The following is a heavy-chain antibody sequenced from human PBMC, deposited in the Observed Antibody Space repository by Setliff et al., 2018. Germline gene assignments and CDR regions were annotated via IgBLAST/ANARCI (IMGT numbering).Heavy chain of an antibody. CDR2: IHHSGKA. Sequence: SETLSLTCAVSGFSISSGYYWGWIRQPPGKGLEWIVNIHHSGKAYYNPSLKSRVTMSVDTSKNNVSLKLSSVTAADTAVYYCARAHTWSLPNDNSGYPGWFDPWGQGTLVTVSS. J-gene: IGHJ5*02. D-gene: IGHD3-22*01. V-gene: IGHV4-38-2*01. CDR3: ARAHTWSLPNDNSGYPGWFDP. CDR1: GFSISSGYY.